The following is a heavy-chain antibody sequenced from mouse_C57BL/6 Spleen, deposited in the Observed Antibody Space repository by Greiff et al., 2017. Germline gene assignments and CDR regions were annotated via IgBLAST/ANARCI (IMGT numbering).Heavy chain of an antibody. CDR3: ARGRWLRDYYFDY. V-gene: IGHV5-4*03. Sequence: EVKLVESGGGLVKPGGSLKLSCAASGFTFSSYAMSWVRQTPEKRLEWVATISDGGSYTYYPDNVKGRFTISRDNAKNNLYLQMRHLKSEDTAMYYCARGRWLRDYYFDYRGQGTTRTVST. D-gene: IGHD2-3*01. CDR2: ISDGGSYT. J-gene: IGHJ2*01. CDR1: GFTFSSYA.